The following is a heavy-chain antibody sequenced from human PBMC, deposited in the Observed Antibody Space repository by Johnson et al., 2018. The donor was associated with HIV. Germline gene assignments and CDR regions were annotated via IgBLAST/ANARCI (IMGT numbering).Heavy chain of an antibody. D-gene: IGHD3-3*01. V-gene: IGHV3-30-3*01. Sequence: QVQLVESGGGVVQPGTSLTLSCAASGFPFRDSAMHWVRQAPGRGMEWLAVIIFDGVYKHHAESVRGRFTISRDNSKATLYLQMNSLRAEDTAVYYCAKVRGDFWSGYYGGLNDAFDIWGQGTMVTVSS. CDR3: AKVRGDFWSGYYGGLNDAFDI. J-gene: IGHJ3*02. CDR2: IIFDGVYK. CDR1: GFPFRDSA.